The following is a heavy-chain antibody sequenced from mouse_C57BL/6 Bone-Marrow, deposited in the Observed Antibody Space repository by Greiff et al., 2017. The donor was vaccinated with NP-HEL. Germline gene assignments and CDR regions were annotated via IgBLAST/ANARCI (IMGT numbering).Heavy chain of an antibody. D-gene: IGHD1-1*01. V-gene: IGHV7-3*01. CDR1: GFTFIDSY. Sequence: EVKLVESGGGLVQPGGSLSLSCAASGFTFIDSYMSWVRQPPGKALAWLGFIRNKANGYTTEYSASVKGRFTISRDNALSILYLLMNALRAEDSATYYCASLGSYFDYWGQGTTLTVSS. CDR3: ASLGSYFDY. CDR2: IRNKANGYTT. J-gene: IGHJ2*01.